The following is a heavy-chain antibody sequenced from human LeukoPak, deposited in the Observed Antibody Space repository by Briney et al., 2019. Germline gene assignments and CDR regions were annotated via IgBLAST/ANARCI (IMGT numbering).Heavy chain of an antibody. CDR3: ARRLLGYCSVGSCYSGYFQH. CDR2: INHSGST. CDR1: GGSFSGYY. J-gene: IGHJ1*01. V-gene: IGHV4-34*01. D-gene: IGHD2-15*01. Sequence: SETLSLTCAVYGGSFSGYYWSWIRQPPGKGLEWIGEINHSGSTNSNPSLKSRVTVSVDTSKNQFSLKLSSVTAADTAVYYCARRLLGYCSVGSCYSGYFQHWGQGTLVTVSS.